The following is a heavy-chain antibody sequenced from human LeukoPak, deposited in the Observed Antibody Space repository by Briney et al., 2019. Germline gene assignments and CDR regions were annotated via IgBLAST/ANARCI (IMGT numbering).Heavy chain of an antibody. J-gene: IGHJ4*02. D-gene: IGHD6-13*01. CDR3: ATLAAALHFDY. Sequence: SETLSLTCAVYGGSFSGYYWSWIRQPPGKGLEWIGEINHSGSTNYNPSLKSRVTISVDTSKNQFSLKLSSVTAADTAVYYCATLAAALHFDYWGKGTLVAVSS. CDR2: INHSGST. V-gene: IGHV4-34*01. CDR1: GGSFSGYY.